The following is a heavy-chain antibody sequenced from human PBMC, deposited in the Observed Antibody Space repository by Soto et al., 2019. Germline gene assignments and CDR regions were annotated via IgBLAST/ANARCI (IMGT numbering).Heavy chain of an antibody. V-gene: IGHV5-51*01. Sequence: PGESLKISCKTSGYSFRSYWIGWVRQMPGKGLEWMGIIYPGDSNTRYSPSSQGQVTISADKSISTAFLQWSSLKAADSATYYCARHLHSDSVHISPVSPDYWGQGTLVTVSS. CDR1: GYSFRSYW. CDR2: IYPGDSNT. CDR3: ARHLHSDSVHISPVSPDY. J-gene: IGHJ4*02. D-gene: IGHD4-4*01.